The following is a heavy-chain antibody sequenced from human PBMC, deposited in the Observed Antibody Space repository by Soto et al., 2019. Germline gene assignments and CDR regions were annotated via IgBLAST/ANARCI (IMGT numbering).Heavy chain of an antibody. V-gene: IGHV3-53*01. D-gene: IGHD4-17*01. J-gene: IGHJ5*02. CDR3: ARAYGGNPALFDP. CDR2: IYTGGST. CDR1: GFTVSRDY. Sequence: GGSLRLSCAASGFTVSRDYMSWVRQAPGKGLEWVSVIYTGGSTYYADSVKGRFTFSRDNSKNTLYPQMNSLRAEDTAVYYCARAYGGNPALFDPWGQGTLVTVSS.